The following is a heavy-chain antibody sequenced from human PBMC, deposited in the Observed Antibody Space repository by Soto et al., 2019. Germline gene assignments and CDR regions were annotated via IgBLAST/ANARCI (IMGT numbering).Heavy chain of an antibody. V-gene: IGHV3-33*01. CDR1: GFTFSSYG. J-gene: IGHJ4*02. Sequence: HPGGSLRLSCAASGFTFSSYGMHWVRQAPGKGLEWVAVIWYDGSNKYYADSVKGRFTISRDNSKNTLYLQMNSLRAEDTAVYYCASGGLIAATSSPPAGAGDYWGRGTLVTVSS. CDR2: IWYDGSNK. D-gene: IGHD6-13*01. CDR3: ASGGLIAATSSPPAGAGDY.